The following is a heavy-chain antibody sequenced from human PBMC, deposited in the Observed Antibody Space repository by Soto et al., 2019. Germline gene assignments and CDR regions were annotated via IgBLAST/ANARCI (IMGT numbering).Heavy chain of an antibody. CDR1: GFTFSSYG. Sequence: QVQLVESGGGVVQPGRSLRLSCAASGFTFSSYGMHWVRQAPGKGLEWVAVISYDGSNKYYADSVKGRFTISRDNSKNTLYLQMNSLRAEDTAVYYCAKIGQDYDNVWGQGTTVTVSS. V-gene: IGHV3-30*18. D-gene: IGHD3-9*01. CDR2: ISYDGSNK. J-gene: IGHJ6*02. CDR3: AKIGQDYDNV.